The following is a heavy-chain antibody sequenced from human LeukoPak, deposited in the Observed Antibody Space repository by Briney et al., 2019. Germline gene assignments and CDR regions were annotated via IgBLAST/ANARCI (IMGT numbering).Heavy chain of an antibody. CDR1: GGSFSGYY. D-gene: IGHD5-24*01. V-gene: IGHV4-34*01. J-gene: IGHJ4*02. Sequence: SETLSLTCAVYGGSFSGYYWSWIRQPPGKGLEWIGEINHSGSTNYNPSLKSRVTISVDTSKNQFSLKLSSVTAADTAVYYCARRRWLHAYYFDYWGQGTLVTVSS. CDR2: INHSGST. CDR3: ARRRWLHAYYFDY.